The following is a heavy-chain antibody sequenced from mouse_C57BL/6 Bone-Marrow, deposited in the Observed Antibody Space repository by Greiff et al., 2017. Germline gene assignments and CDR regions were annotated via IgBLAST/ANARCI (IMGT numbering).Heavy chain of an antibody. D-gene: IGHD2-4*01. CDR1: GYTFTSYW. J-gene: IGHJ3*01. Sequence: QVQLQQPGAELVRPGSSVKLSCKASGYTFTSYWMHWVKQRPIQGLEWIGNIDPSDSETHYNQKFKDKATLTGDKSSSPAYMQLSSLTSEDSAVYYCARGDDYDGAWFAYWGQGALVTVSA. V-gene: IGHV1-52*01. CDR3: ARGDDYDGAWFAY. CDR2: IDPSDSET.